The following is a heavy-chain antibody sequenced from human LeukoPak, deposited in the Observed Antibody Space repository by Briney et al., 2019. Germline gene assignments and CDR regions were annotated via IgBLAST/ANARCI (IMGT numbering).Heavy chain of an antibody. CDR3: AREGVAAAGSFDY. J-gene: IGHJ4*02. V-gene: IGHV4-39*07. CDR2: IYYSGST. Sequence: SETLSLTCTVSGGSISSSSYYWGWIRQPPGKGLEWIGSIYYSGSTYYNPSLKSRVTISVDTSKNQFSLKLSSVTAADTAVYYCAREGVAAAGSFDYWGQGTLVTVSS. CDR1: GGSISSSSYY. D-gene: IGHD6-13*01.